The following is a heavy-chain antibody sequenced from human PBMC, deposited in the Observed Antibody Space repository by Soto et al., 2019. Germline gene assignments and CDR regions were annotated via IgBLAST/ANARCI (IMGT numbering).Heavy chain of an antibody. Sequence: ASVKVSCKASGYTFTSYGISWVRQAPGQGLEWMGWNSAYNGNTNYAQKLQSRVTMTTDTSTSTAYMALRSLRSDDTAVYYCARDVGIAVAGTDTWGQGTLVTVSS. CDR2: NSAYNGNT. CDR3: ARDVGIAVAGTDT. V-gene: IGHV1-18*04. CDR1: GYTFTSYG. D-gene: IGHD6-19*01. J-gene: IGHJ5*02.